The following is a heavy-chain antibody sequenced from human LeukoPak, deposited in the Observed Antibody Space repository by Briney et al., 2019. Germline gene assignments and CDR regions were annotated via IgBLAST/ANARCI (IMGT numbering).Heavy chain of an antibody. J-gene: IGHJ4*02. Sequence: GALRLSCAASGFTFSSYAMSWVRQAPGKGLEWVSAISGSGGSTYYADSVKGRFPISRDNSKNTLYLQMNSLRAEDTAVYYCAKGGYSSSWLYFDYWGQGTLVTVSS. V-gene: IGHV3-23*01. CDR1: GFTFSSYA. CDR3: AKGGYSSSWLYFDY. CDR2: ISGSGGST. D-gene: IGHD6-13*01.